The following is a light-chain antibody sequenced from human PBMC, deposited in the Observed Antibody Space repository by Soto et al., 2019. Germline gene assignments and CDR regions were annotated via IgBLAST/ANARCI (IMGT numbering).Light chain of an antibody. J-gene: IGKJ1*01. CDR3: QQYDSSPKT. CDR1: QSVSSSY. CDR2: GAS. V-gene: IGKV3-20*01. Sequence: EIVLTPSPGTLSFSASERATPFVDASQSVSSSYLAWYQQKPGQAPRLLIYGASSRATGIPDRFSGTGSGTDFTLTISRLEPEDFAVYYCQQYDSSPKTFGQGTKVDIK.